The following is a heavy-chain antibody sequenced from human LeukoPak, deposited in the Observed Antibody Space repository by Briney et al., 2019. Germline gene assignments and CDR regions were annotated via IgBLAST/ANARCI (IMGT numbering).Heavy chain of an antibody. V-gene: IGHV3-48*03. J-gene: IGHJ4*02. D-gene: IGHD3-10*01. Sequence: GRSLRLSCAASGFTFSSYEMNWVRQAPGKGLEWVSYISSSGSTIYYADSVKGRFTISRDNAKNSLYLQMNSLRAEDTAVYYCARSDPGGSLDYWGQGTLVTVSS. CDR2: ISSSGSTI. CDR1: GFTFSSYE. CDR3: ARSDPGGSLDY.